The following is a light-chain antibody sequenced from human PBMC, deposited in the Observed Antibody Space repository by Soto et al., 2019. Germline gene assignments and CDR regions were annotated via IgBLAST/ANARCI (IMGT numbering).Light chain of an antibody. V-gene: IGKV1-39*01. Sequence: DIQLTQSPSSLSASVGDRVTISRRASQIIYTYVNWYQLKPGKAPKLLIFASSTLQSGVPSRFSGSGSGADFSLTISSLQPEDFATYYCQQSYSNILSFGGGTRVEL. CDR2: ASS. CDR1: QIIYTY. CDR3: QQSYSNILS. J-gene: IGKJ4*01.